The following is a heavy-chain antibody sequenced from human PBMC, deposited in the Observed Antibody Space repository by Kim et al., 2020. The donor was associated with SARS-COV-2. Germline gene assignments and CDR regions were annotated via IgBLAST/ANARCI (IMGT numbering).Heavy chain of an antibody. D-gene: IGHD2-21*02. CDR3: ARSRIVTGAYEYFHL. CDR1: SGSVTSRSYY. V-gene: IGHV4-61*01. CDR2: IYYSGST. J-gene: IGHJ2*01. Sequence: SETLSLTCTVSSGSVTSRSYYWSWVRQSPGKGLEWIGHIYYSGSTDYNPSLKGRVTLSKDTSKNQFSLNLNSVTAADTAVYYCARSRIVTGAYEYFHLWGRGTLVAVSS.